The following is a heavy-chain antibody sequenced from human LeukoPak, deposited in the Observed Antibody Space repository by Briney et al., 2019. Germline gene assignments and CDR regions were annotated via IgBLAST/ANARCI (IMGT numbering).Heavy chain of an antibody. Sequence: SETLSLTCAVSGGSISSSNWWNWVRQPPGKGLEWIGEIHHSGSTKNNPSLKSRVTMSVDTSKNQFSLKLSSVTAADTAVYYCARQGNTTSLFDCWGQGTLVTVSS. CDR3: ARQGNTTSLFDC. V-gene: IGHV4-4*02. CDR1: GGSISSSNW. CDR2: IHHSGST. J-gene: IGHJ4*02. D-gene: IGHD1-14*01.